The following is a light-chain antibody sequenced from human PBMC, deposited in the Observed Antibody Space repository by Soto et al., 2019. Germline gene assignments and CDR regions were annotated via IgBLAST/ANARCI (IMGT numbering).Light chain of an antibody. CDR1: HSVINN. Sequence: EIVMTQSPATLSVSPGEGATLSCRASHSVINNLAWYQQKPGQAPRLLIFGASTRATGIPARFSGSGSGTEFTLTISSLQSEDFAVYYCQQYDKWPPFTFGGGTKVDIK. CDR2: GAS. V-gene: IGKV3D-15*01. J-gene: IGKJ4*01. CDR3: QQYDKWPPFT.